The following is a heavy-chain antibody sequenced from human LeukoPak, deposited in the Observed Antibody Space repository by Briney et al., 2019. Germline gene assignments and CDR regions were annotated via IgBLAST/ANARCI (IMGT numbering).Heavy chain of an antibody. Sequence: PGRSPRLSCAASGFTFSTYVMHWVRQAPGKGLEGVAVIWFDGSNKYYADSVKGRFTISRDNSKNTLYLQINSLRADDTAVYYCARSSTGGWSFDIWGQGTIVTVTS. V-gene: IGHV3-33*01. D-gene: IGHD6-19*01. CDR1: GFTFSTYV. J-gene: IGHJ3*02. CDR2: IWFDGSNK. CDR3: ARSSTGGWSFDI.